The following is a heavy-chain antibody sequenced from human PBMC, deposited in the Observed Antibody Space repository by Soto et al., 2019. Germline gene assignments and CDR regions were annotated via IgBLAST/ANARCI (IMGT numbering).Heavy chain of an antibody. Sequence: SETLSLTCTVSGGSISSYYWSWIRQPPGKGLEWIGYIYYSGTTSYNPSLKSRVTMSVDTFKNQVSLKLSSVTAADTAVYYCARDKITVLFDYWGQGTLVTVSS. CDR3: ARDKITVLFDY. J-gene: IGHJ4*02. CDR1: GGSISSYY. V-gene: IGHV4-59*01. D-gene: IGHD3-10*01. CDR2: IYYSGTT.